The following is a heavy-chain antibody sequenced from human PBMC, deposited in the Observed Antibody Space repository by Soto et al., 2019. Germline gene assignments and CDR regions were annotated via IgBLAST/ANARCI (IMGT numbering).Heavy chain of an antibody. CDR2: IGTAGDT. CDR3: ARGVRGVNHLDGMDV. CDR1: GFTFSSYD. V-gene: IGHV3-13*01. J-gene: IGHJ6*02. Sequence: GGSLRLSCAASGFTFSSYDMHWVRQTTGKGLEWVSAIGTAGDTYYPGSVKGRFTISRENAKNSLYLQMNSLRAEDTAVYYCARGVRGVNHLDGMDVWGQGTTVTVSS. D-gene: IGHD3-10*01.